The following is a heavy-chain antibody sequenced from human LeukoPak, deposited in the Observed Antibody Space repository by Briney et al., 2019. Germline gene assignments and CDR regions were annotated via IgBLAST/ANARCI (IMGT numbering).Heavy chain of an antibody. CDR2: IKPSGGST. CDR3: ARDPYCSSTSCYSGFWFDP. D-gene: IGHD2-2*02. CDR1: GYTFTSYY. J-gene: IGHJ5*02. Sequence: GASVKVSCKASGYTFTSYYLHWVRQAPGQGLEWMGIIKPSGGSTSYAQKFQGRVTMTRDMSTSTVHMELSSLRSEDTAVYCCARDPYCSSTSCYSGFWFDPWGQGTLVTVSS. V-gene: IGHV1-46*01.